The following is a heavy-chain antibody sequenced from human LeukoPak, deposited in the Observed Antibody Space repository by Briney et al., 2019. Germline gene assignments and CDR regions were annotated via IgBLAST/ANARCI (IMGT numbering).Heavy chain of an antibody. CDR3: ASLTAHNWNDQHQLY. D-gene: IGHD1-20*01. CDR1: GFTFSSYS. V-gene: IGHV3-48*01. Sequence: GGSLRLSCAASGFTFSSYSMNWVRQAPGKGLEWVSYISSSSSTIYYADSVKGRFTISRDNSKNTLYLQMNSLRAEDTAVYYCASLTAHNWNDQHQLYWGQGTLVTVSS. CDR2: ISSSSSTI. J-gene: IGHJ4*02.